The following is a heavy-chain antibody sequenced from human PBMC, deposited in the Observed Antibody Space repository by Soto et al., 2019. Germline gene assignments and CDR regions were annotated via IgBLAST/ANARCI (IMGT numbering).Heavy chain of an antibody. CDR1: GFNFSNYA. CDR2: LSGSGGST. V-gene: IGHV3-23*01. Sequence: GGSLRLSCAASGFNFSNYAMIWVRQAPGKGLEWVSGLSGSGGSTYYPKSMKGQFTISRDNSKSTLYLQMSSLRDEDTAVYFCAKLRLSCGSWYYFDQRGLGTLVTVSS. D-gene: IGHD2-15*01. J-gene: IGHJ4*02. CDR3: AKLRLSCGSWYYFDQ.